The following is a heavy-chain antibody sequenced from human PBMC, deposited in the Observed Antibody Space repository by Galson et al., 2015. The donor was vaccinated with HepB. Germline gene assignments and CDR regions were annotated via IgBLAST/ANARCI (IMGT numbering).Heavy chain of an antibody. V-gene: IGHV1-24*01. Sequence: SVKVSCKVSGYTLTELSMHRVRQAPGKGLEWMGGFDPEDGETIYAQKFQGRITMTEDTSTDTAYMELSSLRSEDTAVYYCATSSPPLYYYGSGSYHTTFAYWGQGTLVTVSS. J-gene: IGHJ4*02. D-gene: IGHD3-10*01. CDR1: GYTLTELS. CDR2: FDPEDGET. CDR3: ATSSPPLYYYGSGSYHTTFAY.